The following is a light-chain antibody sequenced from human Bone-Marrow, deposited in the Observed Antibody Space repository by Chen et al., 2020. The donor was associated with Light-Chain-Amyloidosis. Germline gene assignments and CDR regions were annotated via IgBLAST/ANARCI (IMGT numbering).Light chain of an antibody. J-gene: IGLJ3*02. CDR2: EDD. CDR1: SGSIATNY. Sequence: NFMLTQPHSVSESPGKTVIISCTRSSGSIATNYVQWYQQRPGSSPTTVIYEDDQRPSGVPDRFSGSIGRSSNSASLTIYGLKTEDEADYYCQSYQGSSQGVFGGGTKLTVL. CDR3: QSYQGSSQGV. V-gene: IGLV6-57*01.